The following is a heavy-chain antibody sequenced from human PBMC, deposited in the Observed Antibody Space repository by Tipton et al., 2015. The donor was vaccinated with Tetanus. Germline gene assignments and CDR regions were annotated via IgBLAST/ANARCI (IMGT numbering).Heavy chain of an antibody. D-gene: IGHD3-9*01. V-gene: IGHV4-59*12. CDR3: ARSGYYSRAYYHYRMDV. J-gene: IGHJ6*02. Sequence: GLVKPSETLSLICTVSGGSMNSYYWSWIRQPPGKGLEWIGYIYYTGSTNYNPSLKSRVTISVDTSKNQFSLNLSSVTAADTAVYYCARSGYYSRAYYHYRMDVWGQGTTVSVSS. CDR2: IYYTGST. CDR1: GGSMNSYY.